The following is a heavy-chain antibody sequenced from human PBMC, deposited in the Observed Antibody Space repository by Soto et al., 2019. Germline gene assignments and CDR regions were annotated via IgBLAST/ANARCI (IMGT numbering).Heavy chain of an antibody. Sequence: EVQLVESGGGLVQPGRSLRLSCAASGYTFDDYAMHWVRQVPGKGLEWVSGINWNSGSIGYGDSVKGRFAISRDNAKNSLHLQMNSLSPEDTAFYYCVKDESINWYSGHFRHWGQGTLVTV. CDR3: VKDESINWYSGHFRH. CDR2: INWNSGSI. CDR1: GYTFDDYA. D-gene: IGHD6-13*01. V-gene: IGHV3-9*01. J-gene: IGHJ1*01.